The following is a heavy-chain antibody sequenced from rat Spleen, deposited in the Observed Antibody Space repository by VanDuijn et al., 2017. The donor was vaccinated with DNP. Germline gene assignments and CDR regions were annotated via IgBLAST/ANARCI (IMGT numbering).Heavy chain of an antibody. J-gene: IGHJ3*01. CDR1: GFTFNNYW. V-gene: IGHV5-25*01. CDR3: VTRGNGSDNWFAY. CDR2: ISTSGGST. D-gene: IGHD5-1*01. Sequence: EVKLVESGGDLVQPGRSLKLSCVASGFTFNNYWMTWVRQAPTKGLEWLATISTSGGSTPYRDSVKGRFIISRDNAKSTLYLQMNNLGSEDTAIYYCVTRGNGSDNWFAYWGQGTLVTVSS.